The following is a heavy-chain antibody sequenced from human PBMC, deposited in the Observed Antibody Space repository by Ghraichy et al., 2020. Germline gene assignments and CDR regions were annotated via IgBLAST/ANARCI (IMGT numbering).Heavy chain of an antibody. V-gene: IGHV4-39*01. Sequence: SETLSLTCTVSGGSISSSSYYWGWIRQPPGKGLEWIGSIYYSGSTYYNPSLKSRVTISVDTSKNQFSLKLSSVTAADTAVYYCARPGDPTPGYAFDIWGQGTMVTVSS. CDR1: GGSISSSSYY. CDR3: ARPGDPTPGYAFDI. J-gene: IGHJ3*02. D-gene: IGHD2-21*02. CDR2: IYYSGST.